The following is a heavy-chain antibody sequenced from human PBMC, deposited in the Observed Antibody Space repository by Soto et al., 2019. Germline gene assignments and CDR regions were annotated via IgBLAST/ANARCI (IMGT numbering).Heavy chain of an antibody. CDR2: IRNKVNSYTT. CDR3: ARGYSTQGHGMDV. CDR1: GFTFSDHY. D-gene: IGHD6-13*01. V-gene: IGHV3-72*01. Sequence: GGSLRLSCVVSGFTFSDHYMDWVRQAPGKGLEWVGRIRNKVNSYTTEYAASVKGRFSISRDDSKNSLFLQMNSLKTDDTAVYYCARGYSTQGHGMDVWGQGTTVTVSS. J-gene: IGHJ6*02.